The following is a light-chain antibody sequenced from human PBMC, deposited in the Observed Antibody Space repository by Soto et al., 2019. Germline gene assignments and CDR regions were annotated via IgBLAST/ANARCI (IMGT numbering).Light chain of an antibody. V-gene: IGKV3-20*01. Sequence: EIVLTQSPGTLSLFPGDRATLSCRASQSLSSNFLAWYQQKPGQAPRLLIYGASRRATDIPDRFSGSGSGTDFALTITRLEPADFAVYFCQQHDTFPRTFGQGTKVEIQ. CDR1: QSLSSNF. J-gene: IGKJ1*01. CDR2: GAS. CDR3: QQHDTFPRT.